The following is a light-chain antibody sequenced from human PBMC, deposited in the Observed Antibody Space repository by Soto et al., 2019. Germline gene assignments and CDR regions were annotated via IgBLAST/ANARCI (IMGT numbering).Light chain of an antibody. J-gene: IGKJ1*01. CDR1: QSISDT. V-gene: IGKV3D-15*01. Sequence: EIVMTQSPATLSVSPGGRATLSCRASQSISDTLAWYQQKPGQAPRLLIHGASTRATGISDRFSGSGSGTDFTLTISSLQPDDFATYYCQHYNSYSEAFGQGTKVDIK. CDR2: GAS. CDR3: QHYNSYSEA.